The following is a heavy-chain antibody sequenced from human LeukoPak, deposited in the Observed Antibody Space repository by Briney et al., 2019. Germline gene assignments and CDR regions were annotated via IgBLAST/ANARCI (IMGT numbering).Heavy chain of an antibody. CDR1: GFTFSSYS. CDR2: ISSSSSYI. D-gene: IGHD2-15*01. Sequence: PGGSLRLSCAASGFTFSSYSMNWVRQAPGKGLEWVSSISSSSSYIYYADSVKGRFTISRDNAKNTLYLQMNTLRAEDTAVYYCARVRDCGGGSCFSYLDYWGQGTLVTVSS. J-gene: IGHJ4*02. V-gene: IGHV3-21*01. CDR3: ARVRDCGGGSCFSYLDY.